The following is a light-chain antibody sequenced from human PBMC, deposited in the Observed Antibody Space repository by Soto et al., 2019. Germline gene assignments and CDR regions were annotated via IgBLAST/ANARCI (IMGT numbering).Light chain of an antibody. CDR3: SSYTSSRTLV. Sequence: QSALTQPASVSGSPGQSITISCTGTSSDVGLYNYVSWYQQHPGKAPKLMIYEVSNRPSGVSNRFSGSKSGNTASLTISGLQAEDEADYYCSSYTSSRTLVFGGGTKLTVL. V-gene: IGLV2-14*01. CDR2: EVS. CDR1: SSDVGLYNY. J-gene: IGLJ3*02.